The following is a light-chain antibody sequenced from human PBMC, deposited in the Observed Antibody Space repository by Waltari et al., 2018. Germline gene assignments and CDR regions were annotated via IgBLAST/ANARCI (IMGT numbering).Light chain of an antibody. Sequence: DIVMTQTPLSSPATLGQPASISCKSSHSLVHSDGKTYLSWLQQRPGQPPRLLIYKVSNRFSGVTDRFTGSGAGTDFTLKISRVEAEDVGIYYCMQGTMKITFGQGTRLE. CDR2: KVS. J-gene: IGKJ5*01. CDR1: HSLVHSDGKTY. CDR3: MQGTMKIT. V-gene: IGKV2-24*01.